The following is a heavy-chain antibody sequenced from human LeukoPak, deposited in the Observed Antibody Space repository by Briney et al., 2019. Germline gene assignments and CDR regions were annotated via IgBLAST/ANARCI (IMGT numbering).Heavy chain of an antibody. V-gene: IGHV4-39*01. J-gene: IGHJ4*02. Sequence: PSETLSLTCTVSGGSISSSNYYWGWIRQPPGKGLEWIGSIYYSGTTYYSSSLKSRVIISVDTSKNQFSLKLSSVTATDTAVYYCAGHEAQDFDYWGQGTLVTVSS. CDR1: GGSISSSNYY. CDR2: IYYSGTT. CDR3: AGHEAQDFDY.